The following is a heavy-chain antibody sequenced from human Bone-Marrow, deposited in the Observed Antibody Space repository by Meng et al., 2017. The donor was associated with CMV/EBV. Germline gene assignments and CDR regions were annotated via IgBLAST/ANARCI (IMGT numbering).Heavy chain of an antibody. V-gene: IGHV3-30*02. Sequence: GGSLRLSCAASGFTFSSYGMHWVRQAPGKGLEWVAFIRYDGSNKYYADSVKGRFTISRDNSKNTLYLQMNSLRAEDTAVYSCAKDDSAYFDFRSGYSTPPDYWGQGTLVTVSS. CDR1: GFTFSSYG. J-gene: IGHJ4*02. CDR3: AKDDSAYFDFRSGYSTPPDY. D-gene: IGHD3-3*01. CDR2: IRYDGSNK.